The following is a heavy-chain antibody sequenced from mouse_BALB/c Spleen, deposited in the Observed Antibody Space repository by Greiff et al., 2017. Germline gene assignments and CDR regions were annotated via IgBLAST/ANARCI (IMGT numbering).Heavy chain of an antibody. J-gene: IGHJ3*01. CDR1: GYTFSSYW. CDR3: ARGVRQAAWFAY. Sequence: QVQLKESGAELMKPGASVTISCKATGYTFSSYWIEWVKQRPGHGLEWIVEILPGGGSTNYNEKFKGKATFTADTSSNPAYMQLSSLTSEDSAVYYCARGVRQAAWFAYWGQGTLVTVSA. D-gene: IGHD2-14*01. V-gene: IGHV1-9*01. CDR2: ILPGGGST.